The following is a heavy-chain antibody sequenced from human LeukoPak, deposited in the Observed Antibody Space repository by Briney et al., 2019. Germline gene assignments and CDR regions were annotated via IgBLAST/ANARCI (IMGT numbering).Heavy chain of an antibody. J-gene: IGHJ4*02. Sequence: SETLSLTCAVYGGSFSGYYWSWISQPPGKGLEWIGEINHSGSTNYNPSLKSRVIISVDTSKNQFSLKLSSVTAADTAVYYCARSGSYPHLVWWGQGALVTVSS. D-gene: IGHD1-26*01. CDR2: INHSGST. CDR1: GGSFSGYY. CDR3: ARSGSYPHLVW. V-gene: IGHV4-34*01.